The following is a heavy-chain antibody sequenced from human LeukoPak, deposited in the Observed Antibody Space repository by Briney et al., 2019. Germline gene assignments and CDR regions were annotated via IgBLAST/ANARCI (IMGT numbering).Heavy chain of an antibody. CDR2: VDPDDGQR. J-gene: IGHJ5*02. D-gene: IGHD1-26*01. CDR3: AAVSGHYTLLDA. Sequence: GASVKVSCKISGYTLNDISMHWVRQPPGKGLEWMGGVDPDDGQRVYAQKFQGRVTMTEDTSQNTAYMELSRLRSEDTAVYYCAAVSGHYTLLDAWGQGALVTV. V-gene: IGHV1-24*01. CDR1: GYTLNDIS.